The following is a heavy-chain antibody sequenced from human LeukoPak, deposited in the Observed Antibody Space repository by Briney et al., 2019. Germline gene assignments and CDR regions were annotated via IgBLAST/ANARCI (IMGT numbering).Heavy chain of an antibody. CDR1: GFTFSSYG. CDR2: ISYAGSNK. V-gene: IGHV3-30*03. CDR3: RGYSYALDY. D-gene: IGHD5-18*01. Sequence: TGGSLRLSCAASGFTFSSYGMHWVRQAPGKGLEWVAVISYAGSNKYYADSVKGRFTISRDNSKNTLYLQMNSLRAEDTAVYYCRGYSYALDYWGQGTLVTVSS. J-gene: IGHJ4*02.